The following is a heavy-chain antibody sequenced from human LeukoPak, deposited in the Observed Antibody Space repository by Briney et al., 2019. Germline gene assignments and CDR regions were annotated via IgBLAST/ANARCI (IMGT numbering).Heavy chain of an antibody. CDR2: ISGSGGST. J-gene: IGHJ5*02. Sequence: AGGSLRLSCGASGFTFSNCAMTWVRQAPGKGLEWVSTISGSGGSTTYADSVKGRFTVSRDNSKSTMFLQMNSLRAEDTALYYCAKLPLSTAYRGWFDPWGQGTLVTVSS. V-gene: IGHV3-23*01. D-gene: IGHD5/OR15-5a*01. CDR1: GFTFSNCA. CDR3: AKLPLSTAYRGWFDP.